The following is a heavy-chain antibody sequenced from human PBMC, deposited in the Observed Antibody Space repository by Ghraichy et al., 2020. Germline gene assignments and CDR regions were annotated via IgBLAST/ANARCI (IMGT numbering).Heavy chain of an antibody. CDR2: IYYSGST. V-gene: IGHV4-61*01. D-gene: IGHD2-8*02. CDR1: GGSVNSGSYY. CDR3: ARVRFTGTGCQADAFDV. J-gene: IGHJ3*01. Sequence: SETLSLTCTVSGGSVNSGSYYWSWIRQPPGKGLEWIGYIYYSGSTNYNPSLKSRVTISLDTSNNQFSLKLSSVTAADTAVYYCARVRFTGTGCQADAFDVWGQGTMVTVSS.